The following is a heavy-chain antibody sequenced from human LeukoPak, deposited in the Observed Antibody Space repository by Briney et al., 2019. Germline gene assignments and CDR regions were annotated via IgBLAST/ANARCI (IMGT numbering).Heavy chain of an antibody. V-gene: IGHV4-59*08. D-gene: IGHD3-10*01. CDR2: IYYSGST. CDR3: ASNYYGSGSLDY. Sequence: SETLSLTCTVSGDSISSYSWSWIRQPPGKGLEWIGDIYYSGSTNYNPSLKSRVTISVDTSKNQFSLKVSSVTAADTAVYYCASNYYGSGSLDYWGQGNLVTVSS. CDR1: GDSISSYS. J-gene: IGHJ4*02.